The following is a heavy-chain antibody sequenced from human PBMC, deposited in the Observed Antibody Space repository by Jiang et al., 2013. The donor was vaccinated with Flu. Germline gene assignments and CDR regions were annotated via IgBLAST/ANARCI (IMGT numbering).Heavy chain of an antibody. J-gene: IGHJ4*02. CDR1: GYSFTSYW. CDR2: IYPGDSDT. V-gene: IGHV5-51*01. CDR3: ARRFSPHEDSSGYYYDPYYFDY. D-gene: IGHD3-22*01. Sequence: GAEVKKPGESLKISCKGSGYSFTSYWIGWVRQMPGKGLEWMGIIYPGDSDTRYSPSFQGQVTISADKSISTAYLQWSSLKASDTAMYYCARRFSPHEDSSGYYYDPYYFDYWGQGTLVTVSS.